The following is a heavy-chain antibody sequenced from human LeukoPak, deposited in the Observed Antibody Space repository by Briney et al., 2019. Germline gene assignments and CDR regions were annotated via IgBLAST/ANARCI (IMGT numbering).Heavy chain of an antibody. J-gene: IGHJ3*02. CDR2: ISFSGST. V-gene: IGHV4-61*01. D-gene: IGHD2-15*01. CDR1: GGSVSSGSYY. CDR3: ARRGSGGRSFDI. Sequence: SETLSLTCTVSGGSVSSGSYYWTWIRQPPGKGLEWIGYISFSGSTNYKPSLKTRVTISVDTSKNQFSLNLSSVTAADTAVYYCARRGSGGRSFDIWGQGTMVTVSS.